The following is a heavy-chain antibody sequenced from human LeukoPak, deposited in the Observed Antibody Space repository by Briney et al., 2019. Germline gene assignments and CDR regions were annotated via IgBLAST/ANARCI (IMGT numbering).Heavy chain of an antibody. V-gene: IGHV3-30*18. CDR1: GFTFSSYG. D-gene: IGHD2-21*02. CDR2: ISYDGSNK. CDR3: AKEGGTYCGGDCYPFHYMDV. J-gene: IGHJ6*03. Sequence: PGGSLRLSCAASGFTFSSYGMHWVRQAPGKGLEWVAVISYDGSNKYYADSVKGRFTISRDNPKNTLELEMNSLSAEDTAVYYCAKEGGTYCGGDCYPFHYMDVWGKGTTVTISS.